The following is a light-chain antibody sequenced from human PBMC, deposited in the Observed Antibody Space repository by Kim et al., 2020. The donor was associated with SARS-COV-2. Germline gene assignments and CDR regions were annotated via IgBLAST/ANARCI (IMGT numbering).Light chain of an antibody. Sequence: EIVMTQSPATLSVSPGERATLSCRASQSVSSSLAWYQQKPGQAPRLLIYGASTRATGIPARFSGSGSGTEFTLTISSLQSEDFAVYYCQKYNNWPPLTFGQGTKVDIK. V-gene: IGKV3-15*01. CDR1: QSVSSS. CDR3: QKYNNWPPLT. CDR2: GAS. J-gene: IGKJ1*01.